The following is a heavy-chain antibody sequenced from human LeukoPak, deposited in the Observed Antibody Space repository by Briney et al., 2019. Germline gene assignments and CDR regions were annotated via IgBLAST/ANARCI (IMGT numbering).Heavy chain of an antibody. Sequence: PSETLSLTCTVSGGSISSGGYYWSWIRQPPGKGLEWIGYIYHSGSTYYNPSLKSRVTISVDRSKNQSSLKLSSVTAADTAVYYCARDTTFDYWGQGTLVTVSS. CDR2: IYHSGST. J-gene: IGHJ4*02. V-gene: IGHV4-30-2*01. D-gene: IGHD1-1*01. CDR1: GGSISSGGYY. CDR3: ARDTTFDY.